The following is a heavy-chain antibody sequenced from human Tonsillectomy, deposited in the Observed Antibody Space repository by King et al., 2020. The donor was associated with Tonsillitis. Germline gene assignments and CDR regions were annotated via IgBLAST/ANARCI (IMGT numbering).Heavy chain of an antibody. Sequence: QLQESGPGLVKPSETLSLTCTVSGGSVSSDSYYWSWIRQPPGKGLEWIGYIYYRGSTNYNPSLKSRVTISVDTSKNQFSLKLSSVTAADTAVYYCARERDYYDSRGFDYRGQGTLVTVSS. CDR3: ARERDYYDSRGFDY. CDR1: GGSVSSDSYY. V-gene: IGHV4-61*01. D-gene: IGHD3-22*01. J-gene: IGHJ4*02. CDR2: IYYRGST.